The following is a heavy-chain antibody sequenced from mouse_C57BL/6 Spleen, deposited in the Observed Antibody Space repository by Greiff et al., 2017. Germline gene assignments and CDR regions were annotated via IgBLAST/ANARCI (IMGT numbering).Heavy chain of an antibody. CDR2: FHPYNDDT. D-gene: IGHD2-4*01. CDR1: GYTFTTYP. CDR3: ARRGDDYDVNAMDY. V-gene: IGHV1-47*01. Sequence: VKLVASGAELVKPGASVKMSCKASGYTFTTYPIEWMKQNHGKSLEWIGNFHPYNDDTKYNEKFKGKATLTVEKSSSTVYLELSRLTSDDSAVYYCARRGDDYDVNAMDYWGQGTSVTVSS. J-gene: IGHJ4*01.